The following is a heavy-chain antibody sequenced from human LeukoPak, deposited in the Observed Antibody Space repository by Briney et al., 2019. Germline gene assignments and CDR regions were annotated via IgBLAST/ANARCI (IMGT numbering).Heavy chain of an antibody. Sequence: GGSLRRSCAASGFTFSSYGMHWVRQAPGKGLEGVAFIRYDGSNKYYADSVKGRFTISRDNSKNTLYLQMSRLRAEDTALYYCAKDPGGSYTGAYYFDYWGQGTLVTVSS. CDR2: IRYDGSNK. CDR1: GFTFSSYG. V-gene: IGHV3-30*02. J-gene: IGHJ4*02. D-gene: IGHD1-26*01. CDR3: AKDPGGSYTGAYYFDY.